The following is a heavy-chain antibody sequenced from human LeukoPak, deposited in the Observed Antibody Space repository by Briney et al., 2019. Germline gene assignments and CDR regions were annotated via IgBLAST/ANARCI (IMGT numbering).Heavy chain of an antibody. CDR1: GFTFSSYA. Sequence: GGSLRLSCAASGFTFSSYAMSWVRQAPGKGLEGVSGISGSGGTTYYADSVKGRFTNSRDNSKNTLYLQMNSLRAEDTAVYYCASIWTGYCSSTSCSPRDAFDIWGQGTVVTVSS. J-gene: IGHJ3*02. CDR3: ASIWTGYCSSTSCSPRDAFDI. V-gene: IGHV3-23*01. CDR2: ISGSGGTT. D-gene: IGHD2-2*01.